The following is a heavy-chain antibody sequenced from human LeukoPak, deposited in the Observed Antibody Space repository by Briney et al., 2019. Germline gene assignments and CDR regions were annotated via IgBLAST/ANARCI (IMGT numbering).Heavy chain of an antibody. CDR1: GYTFISYG. CDR2: MNPNSGNT. CDR3: ASGASSSLFDY. D-gene: IGHD6-6*01. Sequence: GASVKVSCKASGYTFISYGINWVRQATGQGLEWMGWMNPNSGNTGYAQKFQGRVTMTRNTSISTAYMELSSLRSEDTAVYYCASGASSSLFDYWGQGTLVTVSS. J-gene: IGHJ4*02. V-gene: IGHV1-8*02.